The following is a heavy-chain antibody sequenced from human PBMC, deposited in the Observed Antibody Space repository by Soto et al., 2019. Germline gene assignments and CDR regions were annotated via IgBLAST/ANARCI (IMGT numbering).Heavy chain of an antibody. Sequence: ASVKVSCKASGYTFTGYRISWVRQAPGQGLERMGWISAYNGNTNYAQKLQGRVTMTTDTSTSTAYMELRSLRSEDTAVYYWARDRGVFPPNYWGQGTLVTVS. J-gene: IGHJ4*02. D-gene: IGHD3-10*01. V-gene: IGHV1-18*01. CDR1: GYTFTGYR. CDR2: ISAYNGNT. CDR3: ARDRGVFPPNY.